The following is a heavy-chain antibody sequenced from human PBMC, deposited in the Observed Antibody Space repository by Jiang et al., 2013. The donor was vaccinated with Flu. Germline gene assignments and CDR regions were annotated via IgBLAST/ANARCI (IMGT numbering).Heavy chain of an antibody. CDR1: GYSFSTYW. D-gene: IGHD6-6*01. CDR2: IYPGDSDA. J-gene: IGHJ4*02. CDR3: ARHAVEYSSSSALDH. V-gene: IGHV5-51*01. Sequence: GAEVKKPGESLKISCAGSGYSFSTYWIGWMRQMPGKGLEWMGVIYPGDSDARYSPSFQGHVTISVDKSISSVYLQWSSLQASDSAMYYCARHAVEYSSSSALDHWGQGTLVAVSP.